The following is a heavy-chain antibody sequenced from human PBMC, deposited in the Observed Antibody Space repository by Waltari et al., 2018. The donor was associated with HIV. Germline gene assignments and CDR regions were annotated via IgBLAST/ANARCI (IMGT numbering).Heavy chain of an antibody. V-gene: IGHV6-1*01. CDR1: GDSVSSNSAA. CDR2: TNYRSNWYN. D-gene: IGHD1-20*01. Sequence: QVQLQQSGPGLVKASQTLSLTCTIFGDSVSSNSAAWNWIRQSPSRGLEWLGRTNYRSNWYNYYAVFLKSRIIINPDTSKNQFSLQLNSVTPEDTAVYYCAREAEYNWNDGLFDSWGQGTLVTVSS. J-gene: IGHJ4*02. CDR3: AREAEYNWNDGLFDS.